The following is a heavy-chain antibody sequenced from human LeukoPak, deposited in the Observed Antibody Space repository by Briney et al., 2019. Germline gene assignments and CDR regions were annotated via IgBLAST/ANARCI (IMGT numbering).Heavy chain of an antibody. CDR1: GGSITSSLYF. Sequence: PSETLSLTCTVSGGSITSSLYFWGWIRQPPGKGLEWVGSIYYGANTYYNPSLKSRLTISVDTSKNQVSLKLRSVTAADTALYFCAGGQTLDWLSNYFDSWGQGSLVIVSS. V-gene: IGHV4-39*01. CDR3: AGGQTLDWLSNYFDS. J-gene: IGHJ4*02. D-gene: IGHD3-3*01. CDR2: IYYGANT.